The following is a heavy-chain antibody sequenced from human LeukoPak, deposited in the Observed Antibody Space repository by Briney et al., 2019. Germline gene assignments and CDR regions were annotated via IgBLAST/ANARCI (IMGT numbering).Heavy chain of an antibody. J-gene: IGHJ6*03. CDR2: INHSGST. V-gene: IGHV4-34*01. D-gene: IGHD2-15*01. CDR3: ARDGYCSGGSCPYYYYYYMDV. Sequence: SETLSLTCAVYGGSFSGYYWSWIRQPPGKGLEWIGEINHSGSTNYNPSLKSRVTISVDTSKNQFSLKLSSVTAADTAVYYCARDGYCSGGSCPYYYYYYMDVWGKGTTVTVSS. CDR1: GGSFSGYY.